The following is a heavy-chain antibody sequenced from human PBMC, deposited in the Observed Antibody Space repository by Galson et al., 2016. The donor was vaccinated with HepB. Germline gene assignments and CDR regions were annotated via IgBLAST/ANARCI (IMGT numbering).Heavy chain of an antibody. CDR3: ARDLPVATAGGFDL. Sequence: SLRLSCAASGLIVSANYLTWVRQAPGKGLEGVSVIYSHGRPYYSDSVRGRFTISRDNAKNTVYLQMNSLRVEDTAMYYCARDLPVATAGGFDLWGQGTMVTVSS. CDR1: GLIVSANY. J-gene: IGHJ3*01. V-gene: IGHV3-53*01. D-gene: IGHD4-23*01. CDR2: IYSHGRP.